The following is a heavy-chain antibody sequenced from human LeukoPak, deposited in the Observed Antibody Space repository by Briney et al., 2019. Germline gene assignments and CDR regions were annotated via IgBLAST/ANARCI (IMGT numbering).Heavy chain of an antibody. Sequence: SETLSLTCTVSGGSISSSSYYWGWIRQPPGKGLEWIGSIYYSGSTYYNPSLKSRVTISVDTSKNQFSLKLSSVTAADTAVYYCATLSGWYGTSSPFEDYWGQGTLVTVSS. V-gene: IGHV4-39*01. J-gene: IGHJ4*02. D-gene: IGHD6-19*01. CDR3: ATLSGWYGTSSPFEDY. CDR2: IYYSGST. CDR1: GGSISSSSYY.